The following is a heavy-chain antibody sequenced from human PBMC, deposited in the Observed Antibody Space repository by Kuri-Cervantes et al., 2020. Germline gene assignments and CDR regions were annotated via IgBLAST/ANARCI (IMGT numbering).Heavy chain of an antibody. CDR1: GFTFSSYW. J-gene: IGHJ6*02. V-gene: IGHV3-74*01. CDR2: INSDGSIT. CDR3: AKDIGGQYSYARNYYYGMDV. D-gene: IGHD5-18*01. Sequence: GESLKISCEVSGFTFSSYWMHWVRQVPGKGLVWVSRINSDGSITSYADSVKGRFTISRDNAKSTLYLQMSSLRAEDTAVYYCAKDIGGQYSYARNYYYGMDVWGQGTTVTVSS.